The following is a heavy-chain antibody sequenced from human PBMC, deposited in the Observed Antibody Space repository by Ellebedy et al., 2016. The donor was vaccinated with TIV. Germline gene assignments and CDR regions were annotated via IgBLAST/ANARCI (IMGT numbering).Heavy chain of an antibody. J-gene: IGHJ4*02. V-gene: IGHV3-43*01. D-gene: IGHD3-10*01. CDR3: AKDLLGSIDY. CDR1: GFTFDHYN. CDR2: ISGDGRAA. Sequence: GESLKISCAASGFTFDHYNMHWVRLPPGRGLEWLSLISGDGRAASYADFVKGRFTISRDNSQTSLYLQMNSLRSEDTALYYCAKDLLGSIDYWGQGTLVTVSS.